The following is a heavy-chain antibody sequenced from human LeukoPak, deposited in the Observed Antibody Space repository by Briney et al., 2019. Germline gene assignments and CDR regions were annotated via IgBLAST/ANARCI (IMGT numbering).Heavy chain of an antibody. J-gene: IGHJ4*02. CDR2: IKQDGSEK. Sequence: GGSLRLSCAASGFTFSSYWMSWVRQAPGKGLEWVANIKQDGSEKYYVGSVKGRFTTSRDNAKNSLYLQMNSLRAEDTAVYYCARASYYYGSGIDYWGQGTLVTVSS. V-gene: IGHV3-7*01. CDR3: ARASYYYGSGIDY. CDR1: GFTFSSYW. D-gene: IGHD3-10*01.